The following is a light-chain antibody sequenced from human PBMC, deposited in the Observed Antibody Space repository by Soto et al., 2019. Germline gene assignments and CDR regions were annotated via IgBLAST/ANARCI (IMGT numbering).Light chain of an antibody. Sequence: IVMTQSPTTLSVSPGERATLSCRASQSVSSNLAWYQQKPGQAPRLLIYGASTRATGIPARFSGSGSGTEFTLTISSLQSEDSAVYYCQQYNNWPPWTFGQGTKVEIK. J-gene: IGKJ1*01. V-gene: IGKV3-15*01. CDR1: QSVSSN. CDR3: QQYNNWPPWT. CDR2: GAS.